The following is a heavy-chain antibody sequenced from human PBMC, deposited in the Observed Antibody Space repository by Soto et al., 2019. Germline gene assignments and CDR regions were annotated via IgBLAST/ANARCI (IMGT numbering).Heavy chain of an antibody. CDR1: GDSVSSNSAA. CDR2: TYYRSKWYN. V-gene: IGHV6-1*01. D-gene: IGHD6-6*01. J-gene: IGHJ4*02. CDR3: ARESIAARPSGFDY. Sequence: SQTLSLTCVISGDSVSSNSAAWNWIRQSPSRGLEWLGRTYYRSKWYNDYAVSVKSRITINPVTSKNQFSLQLNSVTPEDTAVYYCARESIAARPSGFDYWGEGTLVTVSS.